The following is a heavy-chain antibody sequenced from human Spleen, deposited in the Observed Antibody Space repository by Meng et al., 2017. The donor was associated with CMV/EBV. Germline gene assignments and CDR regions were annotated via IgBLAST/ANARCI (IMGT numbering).Heavy chain of an antibody. CDR1: GGSISSDDYY. CDR2: IYYSGST. J-gene: IGHJ4*02. D-gene: IGHD1-26*01. Sequence: SETLSLTCTVSGGSISSDDYYWSWIRQPPGKGLEWIGYIYYSGSTYYNPSLKSRVTISVDTSKNQFSLNLDSVTAADTAVYYCARVGATGWYVGYRGLGTPVTVSS. CDR3: ARVGATGWYVGY. V-gene: IGHV4-30-4*08.